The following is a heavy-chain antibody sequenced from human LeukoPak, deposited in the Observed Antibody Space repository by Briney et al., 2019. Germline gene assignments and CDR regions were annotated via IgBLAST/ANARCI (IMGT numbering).Heavy chain of an antibody. V-gene: IGHV4-4*07. D-gene: IGHD6-19*01. CDR1: GGSISSYN. Sequence: PSETLSLTCTVPGGSISSYNWSWIRQPPGEGLEWIGRIYTSGSTNYNPSLKSRVTMSVDTSKNQCSLKLSSVTAADKAVYYCARVGWLVGFDYWGQGTLVTVSS. CDR2: IYTSGST. CDR3: ARVGWLVGFDY. J-gene: IGHJ4*02.